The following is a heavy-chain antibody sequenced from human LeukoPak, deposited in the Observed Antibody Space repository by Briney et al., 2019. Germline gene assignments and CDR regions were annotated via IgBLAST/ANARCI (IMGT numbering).Heavy chain of an antibody. CDR2: INHSGSP. V-gene: IGHV4-39*07. D-gene: IGHD3-3*02. CDR3: ARAIISLDY. Sequence: SETLSLTCTVSGGSISSGGYYWSWIRQPPGKGLEWIGEINHSGSPNYNPSLKSRVTISVDTSKNQFSLKLTSVTAADTAVYYCARAIISLDYWGQGTLVTVSS. CDR1: GGSISSGGYY. J-gene: IGHJ4*02.